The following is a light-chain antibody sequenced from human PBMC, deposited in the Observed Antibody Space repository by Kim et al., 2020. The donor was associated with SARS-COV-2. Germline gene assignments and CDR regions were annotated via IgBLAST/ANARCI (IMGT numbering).Light chain of an antibody. CDR3: QQTSNTPPLT. Sequence: DIQMTQSPSSLSASVGDRVTITCRASQSISSYLNWFQQKQGKAPKLLIYGASSLQSGVPSRFSGSGSGTDFTLTIISLQPEDFATYYCQQTSNTPPLTFGGGTKVDIK. V-gene: IGKV1-39*01. CDR2: GAS. CDR1: QSISSY. J-gene: IGKJ4*01.